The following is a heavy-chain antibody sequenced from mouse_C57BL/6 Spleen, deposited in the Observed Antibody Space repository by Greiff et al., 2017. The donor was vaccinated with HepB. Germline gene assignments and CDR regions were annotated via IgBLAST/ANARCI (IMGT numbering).Heavy chain of an antibody. D-gene: IGHD2-3*01. V-gene: IGHV1-85*01. CDR1: GYTFTSYD. CDR2: IYPRDGST. Sequence: QVHVKQSGPELVKPGASVKLSCKASGYTFTSYDINWVKQRPGQGLEWIGWIYPRDGSTKYNEKFKGKATLTVDTSSSTAYMELHSLTSEDSAVYFCARGNDGYYENYFDYWGQGTTLTVSS. CDR3: ARGNDGYYENYFDY. J-gene: IGHJ2*01.